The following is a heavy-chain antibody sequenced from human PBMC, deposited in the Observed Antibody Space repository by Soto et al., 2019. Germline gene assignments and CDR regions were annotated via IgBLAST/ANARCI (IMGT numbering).Heavy chain of an antibody. D-gene: IGHD2-2*01. V-gene: IGHV1-18*01. Sequence: ASVKVSCKASGYTFTSYGISWVRQAPGQGLEWIGWISAYNGNTNYAQKLQGRVTMTTDTSTSTAYMELRSLRSDDTAVYYCARVDPDCCSTSCYVWHYYYYYMDVWGKGTTVTVSS. CDR2: ISAYNGNT. J-gene: IGHJ6*03. CDR1: GYTFTSYG. CDR3: ARVDPDCCSTSCYVWHYYYYYMDV.